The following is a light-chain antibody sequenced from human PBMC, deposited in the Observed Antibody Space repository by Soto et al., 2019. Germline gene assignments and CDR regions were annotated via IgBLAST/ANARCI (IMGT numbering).Light chain of an antibody. Sequence: DIVMTQTPLSLSVTPGQPASISCKSSQTLLRSEGKNYMYWYLQKPGQPPQLLLREVSNRFSGVPDKINGSESGNAFTLIISRVEAEDFGVDYCLQTIRRPYTFGQGTKLEI. J-gene: IGKJ2*01. CDR1: QTLLRSEGKNY. V-gene: IGKV2D-29*01. CDR2: EVS. CDR3: LQTIRRPYT.